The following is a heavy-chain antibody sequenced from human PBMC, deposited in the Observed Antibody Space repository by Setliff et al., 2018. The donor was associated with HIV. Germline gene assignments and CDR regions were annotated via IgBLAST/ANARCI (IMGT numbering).Heavy chain of an antibody. CDR3: ARNPCSGGSCPDAFDI. V-gene: IGHV4-59*01. CDR2: IYYSGST. J-gene: IGHJ3*02. CDR1: GGSISCYY. Sequence: KTSETLSLTCTVSGGSISCYYWSWIRQPPGKGLEWVGYIYYSGSTNYNPSLKSRVTISVDTSKNQFSLKLSSVTAADTAVYYCARNPCSGGSCPDAFDIWGQGTMVTVSS. D-gene: IGHD2-15*01.